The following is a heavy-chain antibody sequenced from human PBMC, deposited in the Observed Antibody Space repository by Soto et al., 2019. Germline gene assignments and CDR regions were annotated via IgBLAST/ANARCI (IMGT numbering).Heavy chain of an antibody. Sequence: RASVKVSCKASGYTFTDYTMHWVRQAPGQRLEWMGWINAVNGNTKYSQKFQGRVTITRDTSASTAYMELSSLRSEDTAVYYCARDLGYCSSTSCYDYYYYYMDVWGKGTTVTVSS. V-gene: IGHV1-3*01. CDR1: GYTFTDYT. J-gene: IGHJ6*03. CDR3: ARDLGYCSSTSCYDYYYYYMDV. CDR2: INAVNGNT. D-gene: IGHD2-2*01.